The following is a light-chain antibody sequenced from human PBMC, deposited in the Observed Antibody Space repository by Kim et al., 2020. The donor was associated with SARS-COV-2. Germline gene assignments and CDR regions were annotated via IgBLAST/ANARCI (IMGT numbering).Light chain of an antibody. CDR3: QVWDSDSEHVV. CDR1: AIGSKS. J-gene: IGLJ1*01. CDR2: YDN. Sequence: SYELTQPPSVSVAPGQTARLSCGGRAIGSKSVHWYQQKPGLAPIVVMYYDNIRPSGIPDRFSGSFSGDTATLTISRVEAGDEADYFCQVWDSDSEHVVFG. V-gene: IGLV3-21*04.